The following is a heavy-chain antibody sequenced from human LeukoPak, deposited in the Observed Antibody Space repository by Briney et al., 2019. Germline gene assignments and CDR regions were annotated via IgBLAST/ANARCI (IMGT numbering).Heavy chain of an antibody. V-gene: IGHV4-39*07. Sequence: SETLSLTCSVSGGSITTSSYYWVWMRQPPGKGLESIGSIYYSGSTNYNPSLKSRVTISVDTSKNQFSLKLSSVTAADTAVYYCARTYYGSGKENFDYWGQGTLVTVSS. CDR3: ARTYYGSGKENFDY. CDR2: IYYSGST. D-gene: IGHD3-10*01. J-gene: IGHJ4*02. CDR1: GGSITTSSYY.